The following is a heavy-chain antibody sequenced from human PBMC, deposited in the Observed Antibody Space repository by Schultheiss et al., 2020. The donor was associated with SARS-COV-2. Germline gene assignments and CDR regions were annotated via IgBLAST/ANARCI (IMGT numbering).Heavy chain of an antibody. CDR3: AKDLGRITMVRPKAFDI. Sequence: GGSLRLSCAASGFTFSSYEMNWVRQAPGKGLEWVSAISGSGGSTYYADSVKGRFTISRDNSKNTLYLQMNSLRAEDTAVYYCAKDLGRITMVRPKAFDIWGQGTMVTVSS. V-gene: IGHV3-23*01. CDR1: GFTFSSYE. D-gene: IGHD3-10*01. J-gene: IGHJ3*02. CDR2: ISGSGGST.